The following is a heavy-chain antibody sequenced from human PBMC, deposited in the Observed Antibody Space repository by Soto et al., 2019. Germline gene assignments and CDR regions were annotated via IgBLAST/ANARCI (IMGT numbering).Heavy chain of an antibody. D-gene: IGHD2-15*01. CDR1: GGTFSSYA. CDR2: IIPMLGTA. J-gene: IGHJ6*02. V-gene: IGHV1-69*01. Sequence: QVQLVQSGAEVKKPGSSVKVSCRASGGTFSSYALTWVRQAPGQGLESMGGIIPMLGTANYAQKFQDRVTITADASTSTAYMDLSSLRSEDTAVYYCAILAGCTTPSCSGVYCSSGSPHSTVDVWGHGTTFPVTS. CDR3: AILAGCTTPSCSGVYCSSGSPHSTVDV.